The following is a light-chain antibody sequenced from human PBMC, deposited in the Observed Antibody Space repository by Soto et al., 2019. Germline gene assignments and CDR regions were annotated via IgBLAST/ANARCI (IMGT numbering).Light chain of an antibody. CDR3: QQGNSTPLT. Sequence: DIQMTQSPSSLSASVGDRVTITCRASQSISRYLNWYQQKVGKAPKLLIYAASSLQSGVPSRFSGSGSGTDFTLTISSLQREDFAAYYCQQGNSTPLTFGPGTKVDIK. V-gene: IGKV1-39*01. CDR1: QSISRY. J-gene: IGKJ3*01. CDR2: AAS.